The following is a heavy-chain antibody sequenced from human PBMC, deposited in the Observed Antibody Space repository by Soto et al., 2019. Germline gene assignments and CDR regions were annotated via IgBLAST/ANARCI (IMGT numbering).Heavy chain of an antibody. CDR2: VYHTGDT. J-gene: IGHJ5*02. CDR1: GGTVASSHW. D-gene: IGHD2-21*02. V-gene: IGHV4-4*02. Sequence: SETLSLTCGVSGGTVASSHWWSWVRQSPGGGLEWIGNVYHTGDTNFNPSLQSRVTISVHKSNNQFSLRLNSLTAADTAVYFCAREIVTAGGNNYFDPWGPGTLVT. CDR3: AREIVTAGGNNYFDP.